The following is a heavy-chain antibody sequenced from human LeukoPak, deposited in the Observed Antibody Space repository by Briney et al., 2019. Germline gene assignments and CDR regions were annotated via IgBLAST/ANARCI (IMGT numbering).Heavy chain of an antibody. CDR1: GGSISSYY. J-gene: IGHJ5*02. Sequence: SETLSLTCTVSGGSISSYYWSWIRQPAGKGLEWIGRIYTSGSTNYNPSLKRRVTMSVDTSKNQFSLKLSSVTAADTAVYYCARDPAHDYGDYDGVNWFDPWGQGTLVTVSS. CDR3: ARDPAHDYGDYDGVNWFDP. D-gene: IGHD4-17*01. V-gene: IGHV4-4*07. CDR2: IYTSGST.